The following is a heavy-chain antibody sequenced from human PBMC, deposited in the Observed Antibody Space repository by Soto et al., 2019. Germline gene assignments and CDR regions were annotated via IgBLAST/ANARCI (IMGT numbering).Heavy chain of an antibody. Sequence: PGGSLRLSCAASGFTFDDYAMHWVRQAPGKGLEWVSGISWNSGSIGYADSVKGRFTISRDNAKNSLYLQMNSLRAEDMALYYCAKDGQSHIPRITMTVPPAGFDYWGQGTLVTVSS. CDR1: GFTFDDYA. D-gene: IGHD3-22*01. V-gene: IGHV3-9*03. J-gene: IGHJ4*02. CDR2: ISWNSGSI. CDR3: AKDGQSHIPRITMTVPPAGFDY.